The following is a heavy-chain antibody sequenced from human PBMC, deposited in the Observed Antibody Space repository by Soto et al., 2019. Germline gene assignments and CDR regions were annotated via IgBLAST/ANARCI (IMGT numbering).Heavy chain of an antibody. CDR1: GDSISEYY. J-gene: IGHJ5*02. Sequence: SETLSLTCTVSGDSISEYYWSCIRQPPGKGLEWIGYIYYSGSTNSNNPSLKSRVAISVDTSKNEFSLKLSSVTVADTAVYYCARHSSGTSFDPWGEGTLVTVSS. V-gene: IGHV4-59*08. CDR3: ARHSSGTSFDP. D-gene: IGHD3-10*01. CDR2: IYYSGST.